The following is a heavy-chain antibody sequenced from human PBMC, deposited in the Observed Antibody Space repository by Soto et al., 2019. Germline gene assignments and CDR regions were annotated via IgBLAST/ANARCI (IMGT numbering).Heavy chain of an antibody. Sequence: CLRLSCAASGFTFSNSAMTWVRQAPGKGREWVSTISGSNGASTYYADSVKGRFTISSDNSTNTRYLQMHSLRAEDTAVYNCVKHNWNNLGWFEPWARGTMVTVSS. CDR3: VKHNWNNLGWFEP. J-gene: IGHJ5*02. D-gene: IGHD1-20*01. V-gene: IGHV3-23*01. CDR1: GFTFSNSA. CDR2: ISGSNGAST.